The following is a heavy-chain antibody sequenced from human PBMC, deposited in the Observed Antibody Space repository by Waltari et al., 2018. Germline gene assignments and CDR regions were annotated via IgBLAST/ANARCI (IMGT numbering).Heavy chain of an antibody. Sequence: QVQLQESGPGLVKPSETLSLTCTVSGYSISSGYYWGWIRQPPGTGLEWIGSIYHSGRTYYNPSLKSRVTISVDTSKNQFSLKLSSVTAADTAVYYCATAQTRQFDYWGQGTLVTVSS. J-gene: IGHJ4*02. V-gene: IGHV4-38-2*02. CDR2: IYHSGRT. CDR3: ATAQTRQFDY. CDR1: GYSISSGYY.